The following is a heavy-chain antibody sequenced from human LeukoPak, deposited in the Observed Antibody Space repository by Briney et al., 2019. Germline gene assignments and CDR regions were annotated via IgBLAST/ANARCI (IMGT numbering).Heavy chain of an antibody. CDR3: AKDIVGGLLFYYFDY. J-gene: IGHJ4*02. V-gene: IGHV3-9*01. CDR2: ISWNSGSI. CDR1: GFTFSSYA. Sequence: PGGSLRLSCAASGFTFSSYAMSWVRQAPGKGLEWVSGISWNSGSIGYADSVKGRFTISRDNAKNSLYLQMNSLRAEDTALYYCAKDIVGGLLFYYFDYWGQGTLVTVSS. D-gene: IGHD3-10*01.